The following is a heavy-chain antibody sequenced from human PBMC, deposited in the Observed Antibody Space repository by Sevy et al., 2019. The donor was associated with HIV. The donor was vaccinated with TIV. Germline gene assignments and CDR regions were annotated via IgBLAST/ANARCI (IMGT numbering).Heavy chain of an antibody. CDR2: IRSKGYGGAT. CDR3: TTGYYYGSSCYSDY. D-gene: IGHD3-22*01. Sequence: GGSLRLSCTGSGFTFGDYAMSWFRQAPGMGLEWVGVIRSKGYGGATEYAASVKGRFTTSRDDSKSIDDLQINSLEAETTAVYYCTTGYYYGSSCYSDYWGQGTLVTVSS. J-gene: IGHJ4*02. V-gene: IGHV3-49*03. CDR1: GFTFGDYA.